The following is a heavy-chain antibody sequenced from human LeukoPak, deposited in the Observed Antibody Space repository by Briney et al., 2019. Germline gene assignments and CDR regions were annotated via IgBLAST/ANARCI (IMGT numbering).Heavy chain of an antibody. V-gene: IGHV3-30*18. CDR2: ISNDGINK. CDR3: AKDLGRGSSFYNYYYGMDV. CDR1: GFTFSDNG. J-gene: IGHJ6*02. Sequence: GRSLRLSCEATGFTFSDNGIHWVRQAPGEGLEWVAAISNDGINKYYADSVKGRFTISRDNSKNTMDLQMTTLRPEDTAVYYCAKDLGRGSSFYNYYYGMDVWGQGTTVTVSS. D-gene: IGHD2-15*01.